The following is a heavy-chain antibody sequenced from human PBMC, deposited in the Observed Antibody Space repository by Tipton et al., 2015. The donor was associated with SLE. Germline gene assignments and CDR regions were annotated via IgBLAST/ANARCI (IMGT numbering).Heavy chain of an antibody. Sequence: TLSLTCTVSGGSISSHYWCWIRQPPGKGLAWIGYIYYSGSTNYNPSLKSRVTISVDTSTNQFSLKLSSVTAADPAVYYCAREGGKQWLVHDYWGQGTLVTGSA. CDR3: AREGGKQWLVHDY. D-gene: IGHD6-19*01. CDR2: IYYSGST. V-gene: IGHV4-59*11. CDR1: GGSISSHY. J-gene: IGHJ4*02.